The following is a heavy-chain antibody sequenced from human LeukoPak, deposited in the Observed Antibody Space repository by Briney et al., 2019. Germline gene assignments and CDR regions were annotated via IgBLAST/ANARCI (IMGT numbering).Heavy chain of an antibody. CDR3: ARSGWSELGELYFYYYYMDV. V-gene: IGHV4-38-2*02. Sequence: KPSETLSLTCTVSGYSISSGYYWSWIRQPPGKGLEWIGEINHSGSTNYNPSLKSRVTISVDTSKNQFSLKLSSVTAADTAVYYCARSGWSELGELYFYYYYMDVWGKGTTVTTSS. CDR1: GYSISSGYY. D-gene: IGHD3-10*01. J-gene: IGHJ6*03. CDR2: INHSGST.